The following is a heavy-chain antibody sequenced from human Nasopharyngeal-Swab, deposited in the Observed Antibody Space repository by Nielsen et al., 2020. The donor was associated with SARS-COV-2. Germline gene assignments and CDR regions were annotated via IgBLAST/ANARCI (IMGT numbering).Heavy chain of an antibody. CDR2: INTANGDT. CDR3: ARDEDV. V-gene: IGHV1-3*04. Sequence: WVRQAPGQGLEWTGWINTANGDTRYSQKFQDRVTISTDTSAISTDTSATTAYMELSSLGSEDTAVYFCARDEDVWGQGTTVTVSS. J-gene: IGHJ6*02.